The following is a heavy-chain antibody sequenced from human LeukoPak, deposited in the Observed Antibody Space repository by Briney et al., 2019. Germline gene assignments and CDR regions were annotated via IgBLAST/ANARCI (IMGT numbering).Heavy chain of an antibody. D-gene: IGHD4-17*01. CDR3: ARGGNGDSLSYWYFDL. CDR1: GGSISSYF. CDR2: THNIESP. Sequence: PSETLSLTCTVSGGSISSYFWTWIRQPPGKGLEWSGYTHNIESPNYSPSLKSRVTMSLDTSKNQFSLKLNSVTAADTAVYYCARGGNGDSLSYWYFDLWGHGALVTVSS. V-gene: IGHV4-59*01. J-gene: IGHJ2*01.